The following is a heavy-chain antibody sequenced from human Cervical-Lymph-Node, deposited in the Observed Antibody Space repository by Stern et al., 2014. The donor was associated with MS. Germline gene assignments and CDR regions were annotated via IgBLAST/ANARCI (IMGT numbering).Heavy chain of an antibody. CDR1: GLVFRGFA. D-gene: IGHD1-26*01. J-gene: IGHJ4*02. Sequence: VXLEGFGGGGVQPGRSLRLACAASGLVFRGFALNWVRQATGTGLEWVALISSDGRDKSYTDSVMGRYTVSRYNSNNTVYLEMNSLRLEDTAVYYCAKGGSGSYLDWGQGSLVTVSS. CDR3: AKGGSGSYLD. V-gene: IGHV3-30*04. CDR2: ISSDGRDK.